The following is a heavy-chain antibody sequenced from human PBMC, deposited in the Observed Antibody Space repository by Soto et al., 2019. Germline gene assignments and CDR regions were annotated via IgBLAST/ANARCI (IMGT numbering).Heavy chain of an antibody. V-gene: IGHV4-39*02. CDR2: LQYNGNT. Sequence: QQQLQESGPGLVKPSETLSLTCTVSGDPISSSGHFWAWIRQPPGQGLEWIGNLQYNGNTHYNPSRERRVTISADASKKPFSLKLNSVTAADTALYYCAHRVDWSPYDSWGHGTLVTVSS. D-gene: IGHD3-9*01. J-gene: IGHJ5*01. CDR3: AHRVDWSPYDS. CDR1: GDPISSSGHF.